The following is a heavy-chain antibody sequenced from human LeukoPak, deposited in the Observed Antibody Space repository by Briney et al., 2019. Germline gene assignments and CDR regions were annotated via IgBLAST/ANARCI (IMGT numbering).Heavy chain of an antibody. D-gene: IGHD6-13*01. CDR1: GYTLTSYG. J-gene: IGHJ1*01. Sequence: GASVKVSCKASGYTLTSYGISWVRQAPGQGLEWMGWISAYNGNTNYAQRLQGRVTMTTDTSTSTAYMELRSLRSDDTAVYYCARGDSSSWYGTAEYFQHWGQGTLVTVSS. V-gene: IGHV1-18*01. CDR2: ISAYNGNT. CDR3: ARGDSSSWYGTAEYFQH.